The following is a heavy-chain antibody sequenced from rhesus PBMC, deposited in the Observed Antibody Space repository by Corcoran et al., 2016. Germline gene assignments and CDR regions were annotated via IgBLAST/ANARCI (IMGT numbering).Heavy chain of an antibody. Sequence: EVQLVESGGGLVQPEGSLRLSCAASGFTFSNYWMKWVRKAPGKGLAWVSGNNTGGTRTYYADSGKSRFTISRDNSKTTLSLHMNSLRAEDTAVYYCATRVIQTNDYWGQGVLVTVSS. J-gene: IGHJ4*01. V-gene: IGHV3S5*01. CDR3: ATRVIQTNDY. D-gene: IGHD3-9*01. CDR1: GFTFSNYW. CDR2: NNTGGTRT.